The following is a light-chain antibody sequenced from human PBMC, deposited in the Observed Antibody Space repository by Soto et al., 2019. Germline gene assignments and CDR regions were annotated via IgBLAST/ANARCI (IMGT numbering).Light chain of an antibody. J-gene: IGLJ2*01. CDR1: NRDVGSYNL. CDR2: DVN. V-gene: IGLV2-11*01. Sequence: QSALTQPASVSGSPGQSITIACTGTNRDVGSYNLVSWYQHHPGKAPKIIIYDVNKRPSGVPDRFSGSKSGNTASLTISGLQTEDEADYYCCSYAGSYTLVFGGGTKLTVL. CDR3: CSYAGSYTLV.